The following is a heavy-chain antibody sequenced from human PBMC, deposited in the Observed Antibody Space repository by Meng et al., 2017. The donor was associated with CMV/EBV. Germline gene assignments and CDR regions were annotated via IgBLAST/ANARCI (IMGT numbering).Heavy chain of an antibody. Sequence: ASVTVSCEASGYTFTGYYIHWVRQAPGHGLEWMGWITPMSGGTNYAQNVQDRVTMTRDTPTNTAYMELSRVRADDTAVYYCARTAYNSGCWGRDYYSGMDVWGQGTTVTVSS. CDR1: GYTFTGYY. J-gene: IGHJ6*02. D-gene: IGHD6-19*01. CDR3: ARTAYNSGCWGRDYYSGMDV. CDR2: ITPMSGGT. V-gene: IGHV1-2*02.